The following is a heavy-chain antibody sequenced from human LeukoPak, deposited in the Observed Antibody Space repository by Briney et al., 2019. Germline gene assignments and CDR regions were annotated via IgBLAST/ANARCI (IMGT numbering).Heavy chain of an antibody. CDR2: IYPADSDT. D-gene: IGHD6-19*01. CDR3: ATTNIAVAGTKGDFDY. CDR1: GYSFTSYW. J-gene: IGHJ4*02. V-gene: IGHV5-51*01. Sequence: GESLKISCKGSGYSFTSYWIGWVRQMPGKGLEWMGIIYPADSDTRYSPSFQGQVTISADKSINTAYLQWSSLKASDTAMYYCATTNIAVAGTKGDFDYWGQGTLVTVSS.